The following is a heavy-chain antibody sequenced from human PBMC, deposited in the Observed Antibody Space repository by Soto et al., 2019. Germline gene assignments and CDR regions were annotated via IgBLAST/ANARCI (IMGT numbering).Heavy chain of an antibody. J-gene: IGHJ6*03. V-gene: IGHV3-48*02. CDR2: ISSSSTNI. D-gene: IGHD3-16*01. Sequence: EVQLVESGGGLVQPGGSLRLSCTASGFTISGNAMNWVRQAPGRGLEWVSYISSSSTNIHYADSVRGRFTISRDNAKNSLYLQMNSLRDKDTAVYRCARDLSWGSKWYYYMDVWGKGTTVTVSS. CDR1: GFTISGNA. CDR3: ARDLSWGSKWYYYMDV.